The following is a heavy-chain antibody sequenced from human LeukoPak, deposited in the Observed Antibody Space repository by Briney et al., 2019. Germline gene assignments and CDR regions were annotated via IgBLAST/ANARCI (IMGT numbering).Heavy chain of an antibody. D-gene: IGHD6-13*01. CDR1: GYTFTSYF. J-gene: IGHJ1*01. CDR3: ARVKYRAAGDKQH. V-gene: IGHV1-46*01. Sequence: ASVKVSCKASGYTFTSYFMHWVRQAPGQGLEWMGVVNPSSGSTTYSQKFQGRVTMTRDTSTSTVYMEMSSLRSDDTAVYYCARVKYRAAGDKQHWGRGTLVTVSS. CDR2: VNPSSGST.